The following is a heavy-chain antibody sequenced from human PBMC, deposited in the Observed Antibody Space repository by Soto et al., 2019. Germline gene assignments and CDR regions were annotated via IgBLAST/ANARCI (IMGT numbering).Heavy chain of an antibody. J-gene: IGHJ6*02. D-gene: IGHD5-18*01. Sequence: VGSLRLSCAASGFTFSSYAMSWVRQAPGKGLEWVSAISGSGGNTYYADSVKGRFTISRDNAKNSLYLQMNSLRAEDTAVYYCARDQYIYYSYGMDVWGQGTTVTVSS. CDR2: ISGSGGNT. CDR1: GFTFSSYA. CDR3: ARDQYIYYSYGMDV. V-gene: IGHV3-23*01.